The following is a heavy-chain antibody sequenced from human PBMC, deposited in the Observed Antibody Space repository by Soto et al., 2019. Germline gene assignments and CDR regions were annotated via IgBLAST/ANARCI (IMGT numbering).Heavy chain of an antibody. CDR2: FSHSGST. J-gene: IGHJ6*02. CDR3: ARGTPGAVVSYYYYAMDV. V-gene: IGHV4-34*01. D-gene: IGHD3-10*01. CDR1: GGPFSGYC. Sequence: SETLSLTCAVYGGPFSGYCWSWIRQPPGKGLEWIGEFSHSGSTNYNPSLKSRVTISLDTSKSQFSLKLSSVTDADTAVYYCARGTPGAVVSYYYYAMDVWGQGTTVTVSS.